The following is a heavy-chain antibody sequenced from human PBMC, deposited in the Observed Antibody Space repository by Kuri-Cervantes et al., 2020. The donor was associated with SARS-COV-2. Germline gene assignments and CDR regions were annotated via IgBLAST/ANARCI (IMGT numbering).Heavy chain of an antibody. J-gene: IGHJ4*02. Sequence: GGSLRLSCAASGFTFSSYSMNWVRQAPGKGLEWVSSISSSSSYIYYADSVKGRFTISRDNAKNSLYLQMNSLRAEDTAVYYCARSLWFGELSFDYWGQGNLVNVSS. D-gene: IGHD3-10*01. CDR2: ISSSSSYI. CDR3: ARSLWFGELSFDY. CDR1: GFTFSSYS. V-gene: IGHV3-21*01.